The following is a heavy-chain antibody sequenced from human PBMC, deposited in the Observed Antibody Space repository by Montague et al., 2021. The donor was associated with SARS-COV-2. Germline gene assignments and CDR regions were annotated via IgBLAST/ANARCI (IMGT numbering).Heavy chain of an antibody. Sequence: SETLSLTCAVYGGSFSGYYWSWIRQPPGKGLEWIGEINHSGSTNYNPSLKSRVTISVDTSKNQFSLKLSSVTAADTAVYYCARVAESTYYDFWGGYLRFYYFDYWGQGTLVTVSS. V-gene: IGHV4-34*01. CDR3: ARVAESTYYDFWGGYLRFYYFDY. CDR1: GGSFSGYY. CDR2: INHSGST. D-gene: IGHD3-3*01. J-gene: IGHJ4*02.